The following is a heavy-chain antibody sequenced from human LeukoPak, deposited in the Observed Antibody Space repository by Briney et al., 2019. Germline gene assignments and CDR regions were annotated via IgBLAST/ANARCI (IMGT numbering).Heavy chain of an antibody. J-gene: IGHJ6*03. Sequence: ASVKVSCKASGYTFTGYYMHWVRQAPGQGLEWMGWINPNSGGTNYAQKFQGRVTMTRDTSISTAYMELSRLRSEDTAVYYCARGRRYSSGWRGYYYYYMDVWGKGTTVTISS. V-gene: IGHV1-2*02. D-gene: IGHD6-19*01. CDR1: GYTFTGYY. CDR3: ARGRRYSSGWRGYYYYYMDV. CDR2: INPNSGGT.